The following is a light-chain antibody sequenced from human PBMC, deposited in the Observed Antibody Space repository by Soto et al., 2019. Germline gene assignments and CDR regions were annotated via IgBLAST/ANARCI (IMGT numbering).Light chain of an antibody. CDR1: SSNIGSDT. J-gene: IGLJ3*02. Sequence: QSVVTQPPSASGTPGQRVTISCSGSSSNIGSDTVNWYRQLPGTAPKLLIYSNDQRPSGVPDRFSGSKSGTSASLAISGLKSEDEADYYCAAWDDSLNGWVFGGGTKLTVL. V-gene: IGLV1-44*01. CDR2: SND. CDR3: AAWDDSLNGWV.